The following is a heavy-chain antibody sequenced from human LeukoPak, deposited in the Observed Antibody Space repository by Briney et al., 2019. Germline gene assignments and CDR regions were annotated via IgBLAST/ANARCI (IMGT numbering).Heavy chain of an antibody. D-gene: IGHD3-22*01. CDR3: ARFNYYDSSGYFIDY. V-gene: IGHV4-30-4*01. CDR2: IYYSGST. J-gene: IGHJ4*02. CDR1: GGSISSGDYY. Sequence: PSETLSLTCTVSGGSISSGDYYWSWIRQPPGKGLEWIGYIYYSGSTYYNPSLKSRVTISVDTSKNQFSLKLSSVTAADTAVYYCARFNYYDSSGYFIDYWGQGTLVTVSS.